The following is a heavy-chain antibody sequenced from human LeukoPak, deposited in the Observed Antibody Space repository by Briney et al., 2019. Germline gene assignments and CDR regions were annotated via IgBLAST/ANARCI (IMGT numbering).Heavy chain of an antibody. J-gene: IGHJ4*02. D-gene: IGHD3-10*01. CDR3: ARNYYGSGSYYTLFDY. CDR2: INPNSGGA. V-gene: IGHV1-2*02. Sequence: GASVKVSCKASGYTFTGYYIHWVRQAPGQGLEWMGWINPNSGGANYAQKFQGRVTMTRDTSVSTVYVELSRLTSDDTAVYYCARNYYGSGSYYTLFDYWGQGTLVTVSS. CDR1: GYTFTGYY.